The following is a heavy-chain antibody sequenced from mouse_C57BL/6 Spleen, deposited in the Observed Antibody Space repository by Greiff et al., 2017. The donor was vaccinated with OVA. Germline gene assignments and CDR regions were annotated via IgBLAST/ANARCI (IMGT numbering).Heavy chain of an antibody. CDR3: ARDYGSSYNWYFDV. V-gene: IGHV14-2*01. Sequence: EVQLQQSGAELVKPGASVKLSCTASGFNINDYYMHWVKQRTEQGLEWIGRIDPEDGETTYAPKFPGKATLPADTSSNTAYLPLSSLTSEDTAVYYCARDYGSSYNWYFDVWGTGTTVTVSS. CDR1: GFNINDYY. CDR2: IDPEDGET. J-gene: IGHJ1*03. D-gene: IGHD1-1*01.